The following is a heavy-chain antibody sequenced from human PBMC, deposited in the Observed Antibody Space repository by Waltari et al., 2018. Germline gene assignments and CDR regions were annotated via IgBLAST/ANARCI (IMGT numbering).Heavy chain of an antibody. V-gene: IGHV3-74*01. Sequence: EVQLVESGGGLVQPGASLRLSCAASGFTVSNYYTHWVRQGPGKGLVWSSPINNGGGSSTTDADSVKGRFTISKDNAKNTVYLQMNSLRAEDTAVYHCARGGQLALDYWGQGTLVTVSS. CDR3: ARGGQLALDY. J-gene: IGHJ4*02. CDR2: INNGGGSST. D-gene: IGHD6-6*01. CDR1: GFTVSNYY.